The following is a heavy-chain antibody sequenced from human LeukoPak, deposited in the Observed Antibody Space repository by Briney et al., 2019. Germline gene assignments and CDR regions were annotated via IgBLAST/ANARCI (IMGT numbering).Heavy chain of an antibody. CDR1: GFTFSSYS. CDR2: ISSSGSTI. V-gene: IGHV3-48*04. J-gene: IGHJ4*02. D-gene: IGHD6-25*01. Sequence: GGSLRLSCAASGFTFSSYSMNWVRQAPGKGLEWVSYISSSGSTIYYADSVKGRFTISRDNAKNSLYLQMNSLRAEDTAVYYCARDQRSSVDYWGQGTLVTVSS. CDR3: ARDQRSSVDY.